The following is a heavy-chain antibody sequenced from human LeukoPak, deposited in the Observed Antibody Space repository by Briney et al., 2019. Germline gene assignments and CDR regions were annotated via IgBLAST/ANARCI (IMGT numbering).Heavy chain of an antibody. D-gene: IGHD1-14*01. CDR2: LYSDGNT. Sequence: GGSLRLSCAASGFTVITNDMTRVRQAPGKGLEWVSVLYSDGNTKYADSVQGRFTISRDNSKNTLYLEMNSLSPDDTAVYYCARGVEPLAANTLAYWGQGTLVTVSS. CDR3: ARGVEPLAANTLAY. J-gene: IGHJ4*02. V-gene: IGHV3-53*01. CDR1: GFTVITND.